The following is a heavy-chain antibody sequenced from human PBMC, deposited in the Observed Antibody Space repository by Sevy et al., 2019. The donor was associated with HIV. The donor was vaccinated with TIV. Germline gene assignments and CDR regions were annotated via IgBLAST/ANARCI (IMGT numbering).Heavy chain of an antibody. J-gene: IGHJ4*02. CDR1: GFRLSDYW. Sequence: GGSLRLSCEVSGFRLSDYWMHWVRQVPGKGLVWVSRSNNDGSDTFYADSVKGRFTITRDNDRNTVSLEMSSLRDEDTALYYCARSAGGGSYSVDYWGQGTLVTVSS. V-gene: IGHV3-74*01. CDR3: ARSAGGGSYSVDY. D-gene: IGHD3-10*01. CDR2: SNNDGSDT.